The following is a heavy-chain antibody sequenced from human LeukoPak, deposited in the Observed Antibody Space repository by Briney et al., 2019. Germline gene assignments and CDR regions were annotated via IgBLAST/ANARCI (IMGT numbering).Heavy chain of an antibody. CDR1: GGSISGYY. V-gene: IGHV4-4*07. J-gene: IGHJ4*02. CDR3: ARSTGWSSDLLDY. Sequence: SETLSLTCTVSGGSISGYYWNWIRQPAGKGLEWFGRVYTSGTTNYSPSLKSRITMSVDTSKNQFSLRLISVTAADTAVYYCARSTGWSSDLLDYWGQGALVTVSS. CDR2: VYTSGTT. D-gene: IGHD6-19*01.